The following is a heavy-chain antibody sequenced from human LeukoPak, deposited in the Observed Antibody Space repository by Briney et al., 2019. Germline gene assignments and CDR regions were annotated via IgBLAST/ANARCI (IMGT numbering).Heavy chain of an antibody. CDR1: GGSISSGGFY. CDR3: ARDGSSWGGPFDS. D-gene: IGHD6-13*01. V-gene: IGHV4-30-2*01. Sequence: KPSETLSLTCTVSGGSISSGGFYWSWIRQPPGKGLEWIGYIYHSGSTSYNPSLRSRVTISVDRSKNQFSLKLRSVTAADTAVYYCARDGSSWGGPFDSWGQGTLVTVSS. CDR2: IYHSGST. J-gene: IGHJ4*02.